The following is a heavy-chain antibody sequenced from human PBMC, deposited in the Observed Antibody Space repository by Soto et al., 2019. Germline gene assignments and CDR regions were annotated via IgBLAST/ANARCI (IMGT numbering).Heavy chain of an antibody. CDR1: GYTFTSYA. J-gene: IGHJ6*02. Sequence: ASVQVSCKASGYTFTSYAMHWVRQAPGQRLEWMGWSNAGNGNTKYSQEFQGRVTITRDTSASTAYMELSSLRSEDMAVYYCARGGLSDYYYGMDVWGQGNTVTV. D-gene: IGHD3-16*01. V-gene: IGHV1-3*02. CDR3: ARGGLSDYYYGMDV. CDR2: SNAGNGNT.